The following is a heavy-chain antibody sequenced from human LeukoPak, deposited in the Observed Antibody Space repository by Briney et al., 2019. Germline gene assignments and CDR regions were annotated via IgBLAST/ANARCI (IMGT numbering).Heavy chain of an antibody. Sequence: SETLSLTCTVSGGSISSGSYYWSWIRQPAGKGLEWIGRIYYSGSTNYNPSLKSRVTISVDTSKNQFSLKLSSVTAADTAVYYCARESAVAGPANYWGQGTLVTVSS. D-gene: IGHD6-19*01. CDR1: GGSISSGSYY. J-gene: IGHJ4*02. CDR2: IYYSGST. V-gene: IGHV4-61*10. CDR3: ARESAVAGPANY.